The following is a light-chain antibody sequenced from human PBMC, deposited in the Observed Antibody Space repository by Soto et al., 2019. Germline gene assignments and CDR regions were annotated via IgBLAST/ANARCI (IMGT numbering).Light chain of an antibody. Sequence: DIVLTQSPDSLAVSLGERATINCKSSQSVLSTSNNKNYLTWYQHKPGQPPKLLIYWASTRESGVPDRFSGRGSGTDFTLTISSLQAEDVAVYYCHQYYTTPITFGQGTRLDSK. CDR2: WAS. V-gene: IGKV4-1*01. CDR3: HQYYTTPIT. J-gene: IGKJ5*01. CDR1: QSVLSTSNNKNY.